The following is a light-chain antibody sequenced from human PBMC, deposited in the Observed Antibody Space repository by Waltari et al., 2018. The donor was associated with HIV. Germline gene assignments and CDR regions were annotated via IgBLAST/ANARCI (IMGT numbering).Light chain of an antibody. CDR3: AAWDDSLNGVV. CDR2: SNH. Sequence: QSVLTQPPSASGTPGQRVTLSCSGSNSNIGSNTVNWYQQLPGTAPKLLIYSNHQRPSGVPDRFSGSKSGTSASLAISGLQSEDEADYYCAAWDDSLNGVVFGGGTKLTVL. V-gene: IGLV1-44*01. J-gene: IGLJ2*01. CDR1: NSNIGSNT.